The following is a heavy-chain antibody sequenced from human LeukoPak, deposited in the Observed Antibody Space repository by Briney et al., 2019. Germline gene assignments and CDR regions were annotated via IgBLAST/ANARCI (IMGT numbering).Heavy chain of an antibody. V-gene: IGHV1-69*05. Sequence: SVKVPCKVSGGTFSSYAISWVRQAPGQGLEWMGGIIPIFGTANYAQKFQGRVTITTDESTSTAYMELSSLRSEDTAVYYCATGNSAGYSYGTFDYWGQGTLVTVSS. CDR2: IIPIFGTA. CDR3: ATGNSAGYSYGTFDY. CDR1: GGTFSSYA. J-gene: IGHJ4*02. D-gene: IGHD5-18*01.